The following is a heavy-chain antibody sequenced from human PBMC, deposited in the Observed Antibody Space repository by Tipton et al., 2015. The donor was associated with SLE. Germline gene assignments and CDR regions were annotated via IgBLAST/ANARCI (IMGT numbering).Heavy chain of an antibody. CDR1: GGSIRSSSFY. CDR2: MHHTGAT. D-gene: IGHD1-26*01. Sequence: TLSLTCSVSGGSIRSSSFYWGWIRQPPGKGLEWIGSMHHTGATYSSPSLKSRVTLSLDKSQNQFSLKLTSVTAADTAVYCCASLAGTYSSYFRDYWGRGALVSVSS. V-gene: IGHV4-39*07. J-gene: IGHJ4*02. CDR3: ASLAGTYSSYFRDY.